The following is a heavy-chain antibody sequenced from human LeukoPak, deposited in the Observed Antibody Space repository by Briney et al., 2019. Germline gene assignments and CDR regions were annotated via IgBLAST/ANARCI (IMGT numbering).Heavy chain of an antibody. J-gene: IGHJ6*03. V-gene: IGHV3-23*01. CDR1: KFTFNNYA. Sequence: GGSLRLSCLASKFTFNNYAMTWVRQAPGKGLEWVSSISGSGDNMDYADSVKGRFTVSRDNSKNTLYLQMKSLRAEDTAVYYCAKGGGYEAQYYYYYLDVWGKGTTVTISS. CDR2: ISGSGDNM. D-gene: IGHD5-12*01. CDR3: AKGGGYEAQYYYYYLDV.